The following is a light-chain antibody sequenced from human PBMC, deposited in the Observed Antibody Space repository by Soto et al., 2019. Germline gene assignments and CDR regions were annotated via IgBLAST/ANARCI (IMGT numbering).Light chain of an antibody. CDR3: QKYGSPLYT. CDR1: QSVKSSY. Sequence: EIVLTQSPGTLSLSPGERATLSCRASQSVKSSYLAWYQQKPGQAPRLLIYGASSRATGLPDRFSGSGSGKDFTLTLNRLEAEDFAVYYCQKYGSPLYTFGQGNKVGIK. V-gene: IGKV3-20*01. J-gene: IGKJ2*01. CDR2: GAS.